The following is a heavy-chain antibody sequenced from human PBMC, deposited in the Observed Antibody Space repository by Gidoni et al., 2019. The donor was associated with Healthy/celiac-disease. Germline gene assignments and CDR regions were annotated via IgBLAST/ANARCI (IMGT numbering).Heavy chain of an antibody. CDR3: ARDGPGTGTTNY. J-gene: IGHJ4*02. CDR1: GYTFTSYG. CDR2: ISAYNGNT. D-gene: IGHD1-7*01. V-gene: IGHV1-18*01. Sequence: QVQPVLSGAEVTMPGASAMYSGKSSGYTFTSYGISWGRQAPGHGLEWLGWISAYNGNTHYAQKLQGRVTMTTDTSTSTAYMVLRSLRSNDTAVYYCARDGPGTGTTNYWGQGTLVTVSS.